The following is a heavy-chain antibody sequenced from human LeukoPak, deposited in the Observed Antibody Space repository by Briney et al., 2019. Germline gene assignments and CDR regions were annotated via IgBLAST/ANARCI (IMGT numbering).Heavy chain of an antibody. CDR2: INHSGST. J-gene: IGHJ6*03. V-gene: IGHV4-34*01. CDR1: GGSFSGHY. Sequence: SETLSLTCAVYGGSFSGHYWSWIRQPPGKGLEWIGEINHSGSTNYNPSLKSRVTISVDTFKNQFSLKLSSVTAADTAVYYCARSVEGYCRGGSCYSYSYYMDVWGKGTTVTVSS. D-gene: IGHD2-15*01. CDR3: ARSVEGYCRGGSCYSYSYYMDV.